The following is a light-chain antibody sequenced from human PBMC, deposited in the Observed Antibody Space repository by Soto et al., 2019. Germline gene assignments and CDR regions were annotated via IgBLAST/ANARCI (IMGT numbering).Light chain of an antibody. CDR2: GAS. V-gene: IGKV3-15*01. J-gene: IGKJ2*01. CDR1: QSVSTN. Sequence: EIVTTQSPDTLSVSPGERATLSCRASQSVSTNLAWYQQKPGQAPRLLIYGASPRATGIPARFSGSGSGTEFTLTISSLQSEDFAVYHCQQYNNWPYTFGQGTKLEIK. CDR3: QQYNNWPYT.